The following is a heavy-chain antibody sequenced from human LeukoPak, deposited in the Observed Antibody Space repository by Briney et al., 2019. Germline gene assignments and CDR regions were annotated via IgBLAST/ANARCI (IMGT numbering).Heavy chain of an antibody. V-gene: IGHV1-18*01. CDR1: GYTLTELS. J-gene: IGHJ4*02. Sequence: PGASVKVSCKVSGYTLTELSMHWVRQAPGQGLEWMGWISAYNGNTNYAQKLQGRVTMTTDTSTSTAYMELRSLRSDDTAVYYCARTLLRFLEWLRNVDFDYWGQGTLVTVSS. D-gene: IGHD3-3*01. CDR2: ISAYNGNT. CDR3: ARTLLRFLEWLRNVDFDY.